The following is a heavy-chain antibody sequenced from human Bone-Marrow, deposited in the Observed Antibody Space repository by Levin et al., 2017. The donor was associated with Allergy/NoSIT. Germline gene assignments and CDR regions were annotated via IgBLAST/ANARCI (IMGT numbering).Heavy chain of an antibody. D-gene: IGHD3-3*01. CDR2: IYPGDSDS. Sequence: GESLKISCKASGYSFPTHWIGWVRQKPGKGLEWVGIIYPGDSDSRYSPPFKGQVTISADYSITTAYLQWSSLKASDTAIYYCARGGMLESFDSWGQGTLVTVSS. V-gene: IGHV5-51*01. J-gene: IGHJ5*01. CDR3: ARGGMLESFDS. CDR1: GYSFPTHW.